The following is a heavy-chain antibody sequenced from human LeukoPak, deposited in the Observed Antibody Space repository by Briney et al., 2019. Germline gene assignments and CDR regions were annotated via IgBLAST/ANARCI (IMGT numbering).Heavy chain of an antibody. D-gene: IGHD2-2*02. CDR2: INPSGGST. V-gene: IGHV1-46*01. Sequence: EASVKVSCKASGGTFSSYAISWVRQAPGEGLEWMGIINPSGGSTSYAQKFQGRVTMTRDMSTSTVYMELSSLRSEDTAVYYCARVAAEVVGVPGAIGFGWLRRDYYYMDVWGKGTTVTVSS. CDR3: ARVAAEVVGVPGAIGFGWLRRDYYYMDV. J-gene: IGHJ6*03. CDR1: GGTFSSYA.